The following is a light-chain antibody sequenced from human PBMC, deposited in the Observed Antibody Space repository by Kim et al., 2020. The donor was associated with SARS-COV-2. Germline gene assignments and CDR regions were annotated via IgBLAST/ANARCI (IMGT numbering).Light chain of an antibody. Sequence: SYELTQPPSVSVSPGQTASITCSGSKLGDKYAYWYQKKPGQSPVLVIYQHTKRPSGISQRFSGSSSGNTATLIISRAQTMDEADYYCQAWDSSTAVFGGGTQLTVL. J-gene: IGLJ3*02. CDR2: QHT. CDR3: QAWDSSTAV. V-gene: IGLV3-1*01. CDR1: KLGDKY.